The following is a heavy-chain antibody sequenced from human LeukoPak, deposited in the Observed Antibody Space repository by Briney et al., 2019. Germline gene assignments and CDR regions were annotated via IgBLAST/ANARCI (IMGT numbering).Heavy chain of an antibody. D-gene: IGHD6-19*01. Sequence: SETLSLTCAVYGGSFSGYYWSWIRQPPGKGLEWIGEINHSGSTNYNPSLKGRVTISVDTSKNQFSLKLSSVTAADTAVYYCARLPYSSGWYGSFFDYWGQGTLVTVSS. J-gene: IGHJ4*02. CDR2: INHSGST. V-gene: IGHV4-34*01. CDR1: GGSFSGYY. CDR3: ARLPYSSGWYGSFFDY.